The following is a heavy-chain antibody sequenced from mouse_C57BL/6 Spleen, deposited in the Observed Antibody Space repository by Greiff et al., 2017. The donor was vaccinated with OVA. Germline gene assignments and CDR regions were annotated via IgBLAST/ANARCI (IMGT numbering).Heavy chain of an antibody. CDR2: IDPSDSYT. CDR1: GYTFTSYW. D-gene: IGHD1-1*01. V-gene: IGHV1-69*01. Sequence: QVQLQQPGAELVMPGASVKLSCKASGYTFTSYWMHWVKQRPGQGLEWIGEIDPSDSYTNYNQKFKGKSTLTVDKSASTAYMQLSSLTSEDSAVYYCARNGEGSYAMDYWGQGTSVTVSS. CDR3: ARNGEGSYAMDY. J-gene: IGHJ4*01.